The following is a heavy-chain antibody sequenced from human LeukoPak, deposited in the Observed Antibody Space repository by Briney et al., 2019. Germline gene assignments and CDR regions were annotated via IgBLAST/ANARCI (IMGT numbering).Heavy chain of an antibody. CDR2: ISGYNGNT. V-gene: IGHV1-18*01. CDR3: ARDNYDSTGYPWN. J-gene: IGHJ4*02. Sequence: VASVKVSCKASGYTFSSYGISWVRQAPGQGLEWMGWISGYNGNTYYAQKLQGRVTMTTDTSTSTAYMELRSLRSDDTAVYYCARDNYDSTGYPWNWGQGTLVTVSS. D-gene: IGHD3-22*01. CDR1: GYTFSSYG.